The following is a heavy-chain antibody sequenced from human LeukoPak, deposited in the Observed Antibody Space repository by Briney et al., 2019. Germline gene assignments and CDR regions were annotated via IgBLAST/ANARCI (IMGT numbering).Heavy chain of an antibody. Sequence: GGSLRLSCAASGFTFSDYYMTWIRQAPGKGLEWISYMSSSGGTIYYADSVKGRFTVSRDNAKNSLYLQMNSLRAEDTAVYYCAREGIYDSGPNYWGQGTLVTVSS. J-gene: IGHJ4*02. CDR2: MSSSGGTI. CDR1: GFTFSDYY. V-gene: IGHV3-11*01. CDR3: AREGIYDSGPNY. D-gene: IGHD6-19*01.